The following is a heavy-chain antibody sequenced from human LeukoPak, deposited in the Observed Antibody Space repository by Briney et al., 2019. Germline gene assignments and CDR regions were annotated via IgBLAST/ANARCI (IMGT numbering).Heavy chain of an antibody. Sequence: GGSLRLSCAASGFTFSSYSMNWVRQAPGKGLEWVSYISSSSSTIYYADSVKGRFTISRDNAKNSLYLQMNSLRAEDTAVYYCARGADYGDYAAWFDPWGQGTLVTVSS. D-gene: IGHD4-17*01. CDR3: ARGADYGDYAAWFDP. J-gene: IGHJ5*02. CDR1: GFTFSSYS. V-gene: IGHV3-48*01. CDR2: ISSSSSTI.